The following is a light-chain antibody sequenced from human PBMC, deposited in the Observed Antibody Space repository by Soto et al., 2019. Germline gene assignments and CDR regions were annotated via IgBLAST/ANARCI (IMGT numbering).Light chain of an antibody. CDR1: SGSVSTTYY. CDR3: MLYMGGGLVV. CDR2: STN. J-gene: IGLJ2*01. Sequence: QTVVTQEPSFSVSPGGTVTLTCGLTSGSVSTTYYPSWYQQTPGQAPRTLIYSTNIRSSGVPDRLSGSILGNKAALTITRAPADDESDYHCMLYMGGGLVVFGGGTKRTVL. V-gene: IGLV8-61*01.